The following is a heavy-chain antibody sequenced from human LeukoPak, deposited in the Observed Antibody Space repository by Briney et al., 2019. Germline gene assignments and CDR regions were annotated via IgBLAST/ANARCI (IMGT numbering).Heavy chain of an antibody. CDR3: ASAREYCGSAECYEYFQH. Sequence: QPGGSLRLSCAASGFTFSSYWMHWVRQAPGKGLVWVSRISNDGSSTSYADSVKGRFTISRDNAKNTLYLQMNSLRAEDTALYYCASAREYCGSAECYEYFQHWGQGTLVTVSS. V-gene: IGHV3-74*01. CDR1: GFTFSSYW. CDR2: ISNDGSST. D-gene: IGHD2-21*01. J-gene: IGHJ1*01.